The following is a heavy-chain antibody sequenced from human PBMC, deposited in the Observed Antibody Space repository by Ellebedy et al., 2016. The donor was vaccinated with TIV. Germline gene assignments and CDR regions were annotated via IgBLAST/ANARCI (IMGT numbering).Heavy chain of an antibody. CDR3: ARDMAWGNERVNDAFDI. CDR1: GFTFRSYW. D-gene: IGHD7-27*01. J-gene: IGHJ3*02. CDR2: IRQDGSK. Sequence: GESLKISCAVSGFTFRSYWMSWVRQAPGKGLEWVANIRQDGSKNYVDSVKGRFTISRDNAKNSLYLQMNGLRDEDTAVYFCARDMAWGNERVNDAFDIWGQGTMVTVSS. V-gene: IGHV3-7*01.